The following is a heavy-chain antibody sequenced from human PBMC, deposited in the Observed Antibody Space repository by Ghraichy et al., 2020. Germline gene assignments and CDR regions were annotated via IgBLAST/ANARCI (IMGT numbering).Heavy chain of an antibody. J-gene: IGHJ4*02. Sequence: SETLSLTWTVSGGSISSSSHYWGWIRQPPGKGLEWSGNIYYSGSTYYNPSLKSRVTISVDPSKNQFSLKRSSVTAADTAVYYCARSPKHIYYSSSWYGIFDFWGQGPPVTVSS. CDR1: GGSISSSSHY. V-gene: IGHV4-39*01. D-gene: IGHD6-13*01. CDR2: IYYSGST. CDR3: ARSPKHIYYSSSWYGIFDF.